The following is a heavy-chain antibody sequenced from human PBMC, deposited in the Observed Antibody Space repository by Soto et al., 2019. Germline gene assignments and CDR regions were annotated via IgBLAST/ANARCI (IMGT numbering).Heavy chain of an antibody. CDR2: IFYSGTT. V-gene: IGHV4-30-4*01. CDR1: GDSISSADYY. Sequence: LSLTCTVSGDSISSADYYWGWIRQTPGKGLEWIGHIFYSGTTYYNPSLKSRLTISVDTSKNHFSLRLTSVTAADTAVYYCARDLWVEPELYYYGMDVWGQGTTVTVSS. CDR3: ARDLWVEPELYYYGMDV. J-gene: IGHJ6*02. D-gene: IGHD1-1*01.